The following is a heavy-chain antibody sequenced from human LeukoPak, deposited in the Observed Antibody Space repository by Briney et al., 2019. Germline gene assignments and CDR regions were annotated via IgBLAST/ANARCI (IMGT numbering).Heavy chain of an antibody. V-gene: IGHV3-43*01. Sequence: GGSLRLSCVASGFTFDDYTMHWVRQTPGKGLEWVSLITWDGGSSFYADSVRGRFTISRDNAKKSLYLEMNSLRAEDTAVYYCARDRLGAEYDYWGQGTLVSVSS. CDR2: ITWDGGSS. CDR3: ARDRLGAEYDY. D-gene: IGHD3-16*01. CDR1: GFTFDDYT. J-gene: IGHJ4*02.